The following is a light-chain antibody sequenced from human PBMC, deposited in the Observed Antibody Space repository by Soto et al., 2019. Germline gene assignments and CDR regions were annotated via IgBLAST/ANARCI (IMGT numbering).Light chain of an antibody. V-gene: IGKV3D-20*02. CDR2: GAS. J-gene: IGKJ3*01. Sequence: EIVLTQSPGTLSLSPGERATLSCRSSQTVSRSYLAWYQQKPGQAPRLLIYGASSRATGIPDRFSGSGSGTDFTLTISSLEPEDFAVYYCQLRSNWLLTFGPGTKVDIK. CDR1: QTVSRSY. CDR3: QLRSNWLLT.